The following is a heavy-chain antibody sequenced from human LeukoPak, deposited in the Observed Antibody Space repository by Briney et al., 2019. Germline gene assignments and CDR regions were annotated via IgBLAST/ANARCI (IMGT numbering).Heavy chain of an antibody. Sequence: PGGSLRLSCAASGFAFSSYVINWFRQAPGKGLEWVSAIGGTGRTYYSDPVKGRFTISRDNSKNTVFLQMNSLRAEDTAIFYCAKDMTTRGAFDIWGQGTMVTVSS. CDR2: IGGTGRT. CDR1: GFAFSSYV. D-gene: IGHD1-1*01. V-gene: IGHV3-23*01. J-gene: IGHJ3*02. CDR3: AKDMTTRGAFDI.